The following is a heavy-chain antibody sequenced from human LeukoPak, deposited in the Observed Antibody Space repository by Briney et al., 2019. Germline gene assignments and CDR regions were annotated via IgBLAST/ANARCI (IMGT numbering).Heavy chain of an antibody. V-gene: IGHV4-39*01. CDR1: GGSISSSSYY. Sequence: SETLSLTCTVSGGSISSSSYYWGWLRQPPGKGLEWIGSIYYSGSTYYNPSLKSRVTISVDTSKNQFSLKLSSVTAADTAVYYCARQVEDGWYNPNFDPWGQGTLVTVSS. CDR2: IYYSGST. CDR3: ARQVEDGWYNPNFDP. D-gene: IGHD6-19*01. J-gene: IGHJ5*02.